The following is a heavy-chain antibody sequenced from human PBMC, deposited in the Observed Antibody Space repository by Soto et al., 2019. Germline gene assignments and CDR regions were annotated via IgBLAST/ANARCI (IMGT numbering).Heavy chain of an antibody. CDR2: ISWDGGST. V-gene: IGHV3-43*01. J-gene: IGHJ6*02. CDR3: AKDIFYGGNSISVGGMDV. D-gene: IGHD4-17*01. CDR1: GFTFDDYT. Sequence: GGSLRLSCAASGFTFDDYTMHWVRQAPGKGLEWVSLISWDGGSTYYADSVKGRFTISRDNSKNSLYLQMNSLRTEDTALYYCAKDIFYGGNSISVGGMDVWGQGTTITVS.